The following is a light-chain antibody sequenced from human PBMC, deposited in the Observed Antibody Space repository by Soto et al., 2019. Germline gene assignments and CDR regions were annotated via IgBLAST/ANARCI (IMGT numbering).Light chain of an antibody. J-gene: IGKJ3*01. CDR1: QSLSNNIY. V-gene: IGKV3-20*01. CDR2: GAS. CDR3: QQCGSSPPFT. Sequence: EIVLTQSPGTLSSSPGERATLSCRASQSLSNNIYLAWYQQKPGQAPRLLIYGASNRATGIPDRFSGSGSGTDFTLTISRLEPEDFAVYYCQQCGSSPPFTFGPGTKVDI.